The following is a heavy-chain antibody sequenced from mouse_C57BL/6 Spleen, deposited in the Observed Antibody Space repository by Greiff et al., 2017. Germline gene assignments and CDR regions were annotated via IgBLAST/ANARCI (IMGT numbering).Heavy chain of an antibody. CDR3: ARRITTVVEDAMEY. CDR1: GYTFTSYW. Sequence: QVQLQQPGAELVKPGASVKMSCKASGYTFTSYWITWVKQRPGQGLEWIGDIYPGSGSTNYNEKFKSKATLTVDTSSSTAYMQRSSLTSEDSAVYYCARRITTVVEDAMEYWGQGTSVTVSS. D-gene: IGHD1-1*01. V-gene: IGHV1-55*01. CDR2: IYPGSGST. J-gene: IGHJ4*01.